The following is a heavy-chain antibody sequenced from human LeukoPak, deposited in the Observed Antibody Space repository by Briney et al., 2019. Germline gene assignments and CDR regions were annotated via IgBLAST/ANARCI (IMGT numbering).Heavy chain of an antibody. CDR1: GFTFSSYG. V-gene: IGHV3-48*01. J-gene: IGHJ4*02. D-gene: IGHD6-13*01. Sequence: PGGSLRLSCAASGFTFSSYGMNWVRQAPGKGLEWVSYISSSSSTIYYADSVKGRFTISRDNAKNSLFLQMNSLRAEDTGVYYCARDGVPSAYSSSWYMIDYWGQGTLVTVSS. CDR2: ISSSSSTI. CDR3: ARDGVPSAYSSSWYMIDY.